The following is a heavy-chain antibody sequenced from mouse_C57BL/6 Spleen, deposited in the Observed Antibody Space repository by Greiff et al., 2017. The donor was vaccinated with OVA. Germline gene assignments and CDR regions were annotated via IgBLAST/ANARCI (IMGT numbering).Heavy chain of an antibody. J-gene: IGHJ4*01. CDR3: TSLSSAGAMDY. V-gene: IGHV1-15*01. D-gene: IGHD6-5*01. CDR2: IDPETGGT. Sequence: QVQLQQSGAELVRPGASVTLSCKASGYTFTDYEMHWVKQTPVHGLEWIGAIDPETGGTAYNQKFKGKAILTADKSSSTAYMELRSLTSEDSAVYYCTSLSSAGAMDYWGQGTSVTVSS. CDR1: GYTFTDYE.